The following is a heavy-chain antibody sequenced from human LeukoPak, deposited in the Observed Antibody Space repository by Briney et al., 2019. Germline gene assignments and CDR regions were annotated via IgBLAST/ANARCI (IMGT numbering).Heavy chain of an antibody. CDR2: INPNSGGT. CDR1: GYTFTGYY. J-gene: IGHJ5*02. Sequence: ASVKVSCNASGYTFTGYYMHWVRQAPGQGLEWMGWINPNSGGTNYAQKFQGRVTMTRDTSISTAYMELSRLRSDDTAVYYCARDRARYCSSTSCRNWFDPWGQGTLVTVSS. V-gene: IGHV1-2*02. CDR3: ARDRARYCSSTSCRNWFDP. D-gene: IGHD2-2*01.